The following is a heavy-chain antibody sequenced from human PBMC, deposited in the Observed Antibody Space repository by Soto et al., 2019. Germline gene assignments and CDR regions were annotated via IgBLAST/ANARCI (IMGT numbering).Heavy chain of an antibody. CDR2: ISYDGNVA. V-gene: IGHV3-30*18. D-gene: IGHD1-1*01. CDR3: AKEGPITNWYFDY. Sequence: QVQLVESGGGVVQPGRSLRLSCAASGFTFSSYGMHWVRQAPGKGLEWVTVISYDGNVAYYADSVKGRFTISRDNSKNTLYLQMNSLRTEDTAMYYCAKEGPITNWYFDYWGQGPLVTASS. J-gene: IGHJ4*02. CDR1: GFTFSSYG.